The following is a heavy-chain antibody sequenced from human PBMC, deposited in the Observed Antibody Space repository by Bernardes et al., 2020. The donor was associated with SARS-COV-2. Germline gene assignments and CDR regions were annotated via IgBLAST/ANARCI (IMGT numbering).Heavy chain of an antibody. Sequence: GGSLRLSCAASGFTFSSYWMSWVRPAPGKGLEWVANIKEDGSEKNYVDSVKGRFSISRDNAKNSLYLQMNSLRAEDTAVYYCAKGGPGVTGDAFDVWGHGTMVTVSS. CDR2: IKEDGSEK. J-gene: IGHJ3*01. D-gene: IGHD2-8*01. V-gene: IGHV3-7*01. CDR1: GFTFSSYW. CDR3: AKGGPGVTGDAFDV.